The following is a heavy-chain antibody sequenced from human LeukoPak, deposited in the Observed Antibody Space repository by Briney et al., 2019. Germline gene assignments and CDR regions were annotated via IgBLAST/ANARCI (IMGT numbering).Heavy chain of an antibody. Sequence: ASVKVSCNVSGYTLIELSMHWVRQAPGKGLEWMGGFDPEDDETVSAQKFQGRVTMTEDTSTDTAYMELSSLRSDDTAVYYCATWGKGWDPFFDYWGQGTLVIVSS. D-gene: IGHD6-19*01. CDR3: ATWGKGWDPFFDY. V-gene: IGHV1-24*01. CDR2: FDPEDDET. J-gene: IGHJ4*02. CDR1: GYTLIELS.